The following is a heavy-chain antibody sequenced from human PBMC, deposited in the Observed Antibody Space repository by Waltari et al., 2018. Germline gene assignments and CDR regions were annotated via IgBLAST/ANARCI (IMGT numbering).Heavy chain of an antibody. V-gene: IGHV4-4*07. CDR1: GGSISSYY. J-gene: IGHJ2*01. CDR3: AREALSSSWLENWYFDL. CDR2: IYTSGST. Sequence: QVQLQESGPGLVKPSETLSLTCTVSGGSISSYYWSWIRQPAGKGLEWIGRIYTSGSTNYTPSLKSRVTMSVDTSKNQFSLKLSSVTAADTAVYYCAREALSSSWLENWYFDLWGRGTLVTVSS. D-gene: IGHD6-13*01.